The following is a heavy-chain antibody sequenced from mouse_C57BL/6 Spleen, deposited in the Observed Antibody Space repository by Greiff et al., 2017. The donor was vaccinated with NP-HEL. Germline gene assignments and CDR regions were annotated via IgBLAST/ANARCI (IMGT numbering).Heavy chain of an antibody. CDR1: GYTFTDYY. CDR3: GRDFDGYGCAY. CDR2: INPNNGGT. J-gene: IGHJ3*01. D-gene: IGHD2-3*01. V-gene: IGHV1-26*01. Sequence: EVQLPQSGPELVKPGASVKISCKASGYTFTDYYMNWVKQSHGKSLEWIGDINPNNGGTSYNQKFKGKATLTVDKSSSTAYMELRSLTSGDSAVYYCGRDFDGYGCAYWGQGTLVTVSA.